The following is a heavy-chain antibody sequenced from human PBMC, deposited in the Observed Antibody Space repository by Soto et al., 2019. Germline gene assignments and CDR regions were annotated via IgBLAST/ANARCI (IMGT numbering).Heavy chain of an antibody. V-gene: IGHV3-21*01. Sequence: GGSLRLSCAASGFTFSSYSMNWVRQAPGKGLEWVSSISSSSSYKYYEESVKGRFTISGDNAKNSLYLQMNSLRAEDTAVYYCARAIEYCSSTSCYGFHYWGQGTLVTVSS. CDR3: ARAIEYCSSTSCYGFHY. D-gene: IGHD2-2*01. CDR2: ISSSSSYK. CDR1: GFTFSSYS. J-gene: IGHJ4*02.